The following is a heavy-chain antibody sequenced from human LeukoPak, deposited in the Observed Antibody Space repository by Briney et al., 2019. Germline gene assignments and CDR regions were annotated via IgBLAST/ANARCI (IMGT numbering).Heavy chain of an antibody. CDR3: AKCPRSSSWSTRKWYYFDY. CDR2: ISASRGST. CDR1: GFTFSNYA. D-gene: IGHD6-13*01. J-gene: IGHJ4*02. V-gene: IGHV3-23*01. Sequence: GGSLRLSCAASGFTFSNYAMSWVRQAPGKGLEWVSGISASRGSTYYADSVTGRFTISRDNSKNTLYLQMNSLRAEDTAVYYCAKCPRSSSWSTRKWYYFDYWGQGTLVTVSS.